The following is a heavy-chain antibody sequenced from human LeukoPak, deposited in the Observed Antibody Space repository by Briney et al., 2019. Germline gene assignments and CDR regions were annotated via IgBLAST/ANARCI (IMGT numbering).Heavy chain of an antibody. CDR1: GGSISSYY. CDR2: IYYSGST. J-gene: IGHJ4*02. CDR3: AGASSGWYREFDY. D-gene: IGHD6-19*01. V-gene: IGHV4-59*08. Sequence: SETLSLTCTVSGGSISSYYWSWIRQPPGKGLEWIGYIYYSGSTNYNPSLKSRVTISVDTSKNQFSLKLSSVTAADTALYYCAGASSGWYREFDYWGQGTLVTVSS.